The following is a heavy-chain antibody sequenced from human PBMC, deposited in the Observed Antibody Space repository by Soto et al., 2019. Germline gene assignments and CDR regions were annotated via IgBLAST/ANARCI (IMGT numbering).Heavy chain of an antibody. CDR2: IYYSGST. Sequence: QVQLQESGPGLVKPSQTLSLTCTVSGGSISSGDYYWSWIRQHPGKGLEWIGYIYYSGSTYYNPSLKSRVTISVDTSKNQFSLKRSSVTAADTAVYYGARWWSGSRQGFDPWGQGTLVTVSS. J-gene: IGHJ5*02. CDR3: ARWWSGSRQGFDP. V-gene: IGHV4-31*03. CDR1: GGSISSGDYY. D-gene: IGHD3-3*01.